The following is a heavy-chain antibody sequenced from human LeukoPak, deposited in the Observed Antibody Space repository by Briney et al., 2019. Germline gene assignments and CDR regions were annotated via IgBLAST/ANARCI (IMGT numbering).Heavy chain of an antibody. Sequence: PGGSLRLSCAASGFTFSSDSMHWVRQAPGKGLVWVSRINDDGSSKGYADSVKGRFTISRDNAKNTLYLQMNSLRAEDTAVYYCARVPGYSGYFYGMDVWGQGTTVTVSS. CDR3: ARVPGYSGYFYGMDV. J-gene: IGHJ6*02. V-gene: IGHV3-74*01. D-gene: IGHD5-12*01. CDR1: GFTFSSDS. CDR2: INDDGSSK.